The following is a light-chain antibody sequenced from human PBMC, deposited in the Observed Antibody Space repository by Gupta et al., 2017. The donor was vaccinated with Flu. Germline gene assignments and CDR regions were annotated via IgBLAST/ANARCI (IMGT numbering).Light chain of an antibody. J-gene: IGKJ1*01. CDR1: QSVRSSF. Sequence: GTLLLSPGERATLSCRASQSVRSSFLAWYQQKPGQAPRLLIYAASSRATGIPDRFSGSGSGTEFTLTISRLEPEDFAVYYCQQDVSSPKTFGQGTKVEIK. CDR3: QQDVSSPKT. CDR2: AAS. V-gene: IGKV3-20*01.